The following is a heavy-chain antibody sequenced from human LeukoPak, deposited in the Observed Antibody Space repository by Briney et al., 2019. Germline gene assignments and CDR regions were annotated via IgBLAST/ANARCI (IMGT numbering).Heavy chain of an antibody. J-gene: IGHJ4*02. D-gene: IGHD6-19*01. CDR1: GFTFSTYA. Sequence: PGGSLRLSCTASGFTFSTYAMTWVRQAPGKGLEWVSVISHGGDSAWYADSVKGRFTISRDNSKSTLFLQMNSLRADDTAIYYCAKGRSGWYEGLDYWSQGILVTVPS. V-gene: IGHV3-23*01. CDR3: AKGRSGWYEGLDY. CDR2: ISHGGDSA.